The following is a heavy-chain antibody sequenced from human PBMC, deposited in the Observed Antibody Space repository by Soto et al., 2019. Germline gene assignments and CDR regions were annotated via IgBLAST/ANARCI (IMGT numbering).Heavy chain of an antibody. CDR3: ARGFAAAGGDGNWFEP. D-gene: IGHD3-10*01. CDR1: GGSFRTYT. Sequence: QVQLVQSGAEVKKPGSSVRVSCKASGGSFRTYTINWVRQAPGQGLEWVGRIISVLGRANYAQKFQGRVTRTANKFQTAAYMELRSLTSDDTAVYFAARGFAAAGGDGNWFEPWGQGTLVNVSS. J-gene: IGHJ5*02. V-gene: IGHV1-69*08. CDR2: IISVLGRA.